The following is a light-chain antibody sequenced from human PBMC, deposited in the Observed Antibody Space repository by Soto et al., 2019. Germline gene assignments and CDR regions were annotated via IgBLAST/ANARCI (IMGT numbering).Light chain of an antibody. Sequence: ETVLTQSPATLSLSPWERATLSCRASQSISSYLAWYQQKPGQAPRLLIYGASSRATGIPDRFSGSGSGTDFTLTISRLEPEDFAVYYCQQYGSSGTFGQGTKVDIK. V-gene: IGKV3-20*01. J-gene: IGKJ1*01. CDR2: GAS. CDR1: QSISSY. CDR3: QQYGSSGT.